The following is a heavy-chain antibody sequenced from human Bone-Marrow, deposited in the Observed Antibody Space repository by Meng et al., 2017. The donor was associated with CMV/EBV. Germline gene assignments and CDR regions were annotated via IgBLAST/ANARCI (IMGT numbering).Heavy chain of an antibody. CDR2: IYSGGST. D-gene: IGHD6-13*01. V-gene: IGHV3-53*01. Sequence: GESLISCAASGFTVSSNYMSWVRQAPGKGLEWVSVIYSGGSTYYADSVKGRFTISRDNSKNTLYLQMNSLRAEDTAVYYCARDGAATYGMDVWGQGTTVTVSS. CDR3: ARDGAATYGMDV. J-gene: IGHJ6*02. CDR1: GFTVSSNY.